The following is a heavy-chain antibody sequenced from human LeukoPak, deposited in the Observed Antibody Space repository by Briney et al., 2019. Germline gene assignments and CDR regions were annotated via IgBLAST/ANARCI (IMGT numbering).Heavy chain of an antibody. J-gene: IGHJ5*02. CDR2: ISAYNGNT. CDR1: GYIITSYG. Sequence: GASVKVSCKASGYIITSYGISWVRQAPGQGLEWMGWISAYNGNTDYAQKLQGRVTMTTDTSTSTAYMELRSLRSDDTAVYYCARGRREGWFDPWGQGTLVTVSS. V-gene: IGHV1-18*01. CDR3: ARGRREGWFDP.